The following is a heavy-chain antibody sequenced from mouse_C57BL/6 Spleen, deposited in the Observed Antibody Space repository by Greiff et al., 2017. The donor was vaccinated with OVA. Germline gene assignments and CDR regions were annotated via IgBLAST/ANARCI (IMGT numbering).Heavy chain of an antibody. V-gene: IGHV3-6*01. CDR1: GYSITSGYY. Sequence: EVKLEESGPGLVKPSQSLSLTCSVTGYSITSGYYWNWIRQFPGNKLEWMGYISYDGSNNYNPSLKNRISITRDTSKNQFFLKLNSVTTEDTATYYCAREGDYDWGAWFAYWGQGTLVTVSA. CDR3: AREGDYDWGAWFAY. D-gene: IGHD2-4*01. J-gene: IGHJ3*01. CDR2: ISYDGSN.